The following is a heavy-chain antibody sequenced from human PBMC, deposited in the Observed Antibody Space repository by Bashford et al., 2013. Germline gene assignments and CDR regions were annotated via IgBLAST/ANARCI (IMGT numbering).Heavy chain of an antibody. J-gene: IGHJ3*02. Sequence: ESSEXSCKGSGYTLPTFGSAGCARCPGKDLEWMGIIYPGDSDTRYSPSFQGQVTISADKSISTAYLQWSSLKASDTAMYYCARVEMATRGMDAFDIWGQGTMVTVSS. CDR3: ARVEMATRGMDAFDI. CDR1: GYTLPTFG. D-gene: IGHD5-24*01. V-gene: IGHV5-51*01. CDR2: IYPGDSDT.